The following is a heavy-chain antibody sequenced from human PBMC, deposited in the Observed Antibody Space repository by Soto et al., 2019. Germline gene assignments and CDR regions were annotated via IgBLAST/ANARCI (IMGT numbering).Heavy chain of an antibody. CDR1: GGTFSSYA. CDR3: ARGRIVAPTVTWEFDY. D-gene: IGHD4-17*01. CDR2: IIPIFGTA. Sequence: QVQLVQSGAEVKKPGSSVKVSCKASGGTFSSYAISWVRQAPGQGLEWMGGIIPIFGTANYAQKFHGRVPITADESTSTAYMELGSLRSEDTAVYYCARGRIVAPTVTWEFDYWGQGTLVTVSS. J-gene: IGHJ4*02. V-gene: IGHV1-69*12.